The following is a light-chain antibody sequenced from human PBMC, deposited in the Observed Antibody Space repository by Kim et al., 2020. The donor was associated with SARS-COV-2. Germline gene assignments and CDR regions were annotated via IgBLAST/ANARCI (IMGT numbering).Light chain of an antibody. J-gene: IGLJ3*02. Sequence: PGQRVTIACSGSSSNIGSNYVYWYQQLPGTAPKLLIYRNNQRPSGVPDQFSGSKSGTSASLAISGLRSEDEADYYCAAWDDSLSVLFGGGTQLTVL. CDR3: AAWDDSLSVL. CDR2: RNN. V-gene: IGLV1-47*01. CDR1: SSNIGSNY.